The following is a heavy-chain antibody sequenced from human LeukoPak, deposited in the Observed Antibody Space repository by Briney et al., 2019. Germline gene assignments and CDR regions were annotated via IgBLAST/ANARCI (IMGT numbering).Heavy chain of an antibody. CDR2: IYYSGST. V-gene: IGHV4-59*12. J-gene: IGHJ4*02. Sequence: SETLSLTCTVSDGSINSFYWSWIRQPPGKGLEWIGYIYYSGSTNYNPSLKSRVTISVDTSKNQFSLKLSSVTAADTAVYYCARVCPYCGGDCYLGYWGQGTLVTVSS. CDR1: DGSINSFY. CDR3: ARVCPYCGGDCYLGY. D-gene: IGHD2-21*02.